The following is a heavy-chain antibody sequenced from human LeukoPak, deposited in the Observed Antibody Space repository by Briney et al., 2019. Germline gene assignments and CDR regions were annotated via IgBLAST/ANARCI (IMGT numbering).Heavy chain of an antibody. CDR1: GDSISTSYSY. V-gene: IGHV4-39*07. CDR3: ARVSSKDARVDY. J-gene: IGHJ4*02. D-gene: IGHD2-8*01. Sequence: PSETLSHTCTVSGDSISTSYSYWGWIRRPPGRGLEWVGSIYTSGSTNYNPSLKSRVTMSVDTSKNQFSLKLSSVTAADTAVYYCARVSSKDARVDYWGQGTLVTVSS. CDR2: IYTSGST.